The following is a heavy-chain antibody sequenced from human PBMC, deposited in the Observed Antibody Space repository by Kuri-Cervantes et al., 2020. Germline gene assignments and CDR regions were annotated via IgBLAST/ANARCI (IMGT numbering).Heavy chain of an antibody. CDR2: IWYDGSNK. D-gene: IGHD3-10*01. CDR3: ARDRGMMLLWFGGGMDV. Sequence: GGSLRLSCAASGFTFSSYAMHWVRQAPGKGLEWVAVIWYDGSNKYYADSVKGRFIISRDNSKNTLDLQMNSLRAEDTAVYYCARDRGMMLLWFGGGMDVWGQGTTVTVSS. CDR1: GFTFSSYA. V-gene: IGHV3-33*08. J-gene: IGHJ6*02.